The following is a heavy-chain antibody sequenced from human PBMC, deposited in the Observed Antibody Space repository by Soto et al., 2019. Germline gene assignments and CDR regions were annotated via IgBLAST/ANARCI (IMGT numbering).Heavy chain of an antibody. CDR2: IHNSGST. Sequence: PSETLSLTCTVSGYSISSGGYYWTWIRRRPGMALEWIGHIHNSGSTYYNASLKSRVSLSIDPSNSQFSLRLSSVTAADTAVYYCARDTFGSVDYDVSTNYYTFLDPWGPGTLVTVSS. J-gene: IGHJ5*02. D-gene: IGHD3-9*01. V-gene: IGHV4-31*03. CDR1: GYSISSGGYY. CDR3: ARDTFGSVDYDVSTNYYTFLDP.